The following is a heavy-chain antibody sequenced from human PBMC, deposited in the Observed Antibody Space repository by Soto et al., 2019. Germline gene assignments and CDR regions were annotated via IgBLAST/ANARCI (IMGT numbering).Heavy chain of an antibody. CDR3: ARDRDDYGSGNYYNRIDY. J-gene: IGHJ4*02. CDR1: GGSFSTSA. Sequence: QVQVIQSGAAVMKPGSSVTVSSLVFGGSFSTSAISWLRQAPGQGLERVGRLLPIFGTPNYAQNFKGRVTINADESTSTAYMELSGLRSEDTAVYYCARDRDDYGSGNYYNRIDYWGQGTLVTVSS. CDR2: LLPIFGTP. V-gene: IGHV1-69*01. D-gene: IGHD3-10*01.